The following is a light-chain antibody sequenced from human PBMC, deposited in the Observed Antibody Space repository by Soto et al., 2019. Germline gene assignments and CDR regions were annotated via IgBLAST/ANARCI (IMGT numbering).Light chain of an antibody. CDR2: EVS. Sequence: QSALTQPASVSGSPGQSIIISCTGTSSDVGSYNLVSWYQQHPGKAPKLMIYEVSKRPSGVSNRFSGSKSGNTASLTISGRQAEDEADYYCCSYAGSSTYVFGTGTKVTVL. CDR1: SSDVGSYNL. V-gene: IGLV2-23*02. CDR3: CSYAGSSTYV. J-gene: IGLJ1*01.